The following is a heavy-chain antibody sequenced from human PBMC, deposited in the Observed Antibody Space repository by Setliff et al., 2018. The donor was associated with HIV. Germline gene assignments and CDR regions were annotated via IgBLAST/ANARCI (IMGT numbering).Heavy chain of an antibody. V-gene: IGHV1-46*01. Sequence: ASVKVSCKTSGYTFVNYYVNWVRQAPGQGLEWIGIMNCMNGDTSYAQSLKGRVTVTRDTSTNTAYMEMRTLRSDDTAVYYCVRGVTRDISGYYRDEYFQHWGQGTPVTVSS. J-gene: IGHJ1*01. CDR2: MNCMNGDT. D-gene: IGHD3-22*01. CDR3: VRGVTRDISGYYRDEYFQH. CDR1: GYTFVNYY.